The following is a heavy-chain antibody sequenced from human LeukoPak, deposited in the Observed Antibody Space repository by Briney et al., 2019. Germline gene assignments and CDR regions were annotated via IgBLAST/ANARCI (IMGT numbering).Heavy chain of an antibody. V-gene: IGHV3-53*01. CDR1: GFTFSSYA. CDR3: ARSGGWDGMDV. CDR2: ICSGSST. J-gene: IGHJ6*02. Sequence: PGGSLRLSCAASGFTFSSYAMSWVRRAPGKGLEWVSVICSGSSTYYADSVKARFTISRDNSKNTLYLQMNSLRAEDTAVYYCARSGGWDGMDVWGQGTAVTVSS. D-gene: IGHD1-1*01.